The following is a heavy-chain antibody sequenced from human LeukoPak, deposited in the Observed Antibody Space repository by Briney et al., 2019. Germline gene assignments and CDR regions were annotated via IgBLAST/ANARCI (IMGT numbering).Heavy chain of an antibody. CDR3: AKERIQLWFHLFDY. CDR2: ISGSGGST. V-gene: IGHV3-23*01. Sequence: GGSLRLSCAASGFTLSSYAMSWVRQAPGKGLEWVSAISGSGGSTYYADSVKGRFTISRDNSKNTLYLQMNSLRAEGTAVYYCAKERIQLWFHLFDYWGQGTLVTVSS. CDR1: GFTLSSYA. D-gene: IGHD5-18*01. J-gene: IGHJ4*02.